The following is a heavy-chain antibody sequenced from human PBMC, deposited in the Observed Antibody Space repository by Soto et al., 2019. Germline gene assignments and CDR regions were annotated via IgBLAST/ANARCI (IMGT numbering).Heavy chain of an antibody. CDR3: ARNILHSSSSVYYYYGMDV. Sequence: QVQLKEWGPGLVKPSETLSLTCTVSGGSVSSGSHYWSWIRQPPGKGLEWVGYIYNTGSTNYNPSLKSRVTISVDMSKNQFSLKLRSVTTADTAVYYCARNILHSSSSVYYYYGMDVWGRGTKVTVSS. D-gene: IGHD6-6*01. CDR2: IYNTGST. V-gene: IGHV4-61*01. J-gene: IGHJ6*02. CDR1: GGSVSSGSHY.